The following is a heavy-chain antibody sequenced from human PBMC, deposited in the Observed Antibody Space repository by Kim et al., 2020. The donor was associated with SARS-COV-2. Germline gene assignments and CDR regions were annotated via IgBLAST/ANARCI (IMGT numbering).Heavy chain of an antibody. Sequence: PSRQSRVTMSVDTSKNQFSLKLSSVTAADTAMYYCARHYCAGGTCNLFDYWGQGTLVTVSS. V-gene: IGHV4-59*08. D-gene: IGHD2-15*01. CDR3: ARHYCAGGTCNLFDY. J-gene: IGHJ4*02.